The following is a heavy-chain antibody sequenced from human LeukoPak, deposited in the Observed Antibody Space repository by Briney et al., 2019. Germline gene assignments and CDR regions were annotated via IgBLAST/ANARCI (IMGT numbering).Heavy chain of an antibody. J-gene: IGHJ4*02. Sequence: GGSLRLSCAASGFTVSSNYMSWVRRAPGKGLEWVSVIYSGGSTYYADSVKGRFTISRDNSKNTLYLQMNSLRAEDTAVYYCAREGYYYDSSGQYYFDYWGQGTLVTVSS. CDR1: GFTVSSNY. CDR2: IYSGGST. V-gene: IGHV3-66*01. CDR3: AREGYYYDSSGQYYFDY. D-gene: IGHD3-22*01.